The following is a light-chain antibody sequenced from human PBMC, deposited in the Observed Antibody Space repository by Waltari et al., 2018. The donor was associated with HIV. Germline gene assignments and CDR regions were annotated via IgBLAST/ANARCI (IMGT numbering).Light chain of an antibody. CDR3: ATWDDSLSGPV. J-gene: IGLJ3*02. V-gene: IGLV1-47*01. CDR2: RNN. Sequence: QSVLTQPPSASGTPWQSVTISCSGSSSNIGNNYVYCYQQLPGTAPKLLIYRNNQRPSGVPDRFSGSKSDTSASLAISGLRSEDEADYFCATWDDSLSGPVFGGGTKLTVL. CDR1: SSNIGNNY.